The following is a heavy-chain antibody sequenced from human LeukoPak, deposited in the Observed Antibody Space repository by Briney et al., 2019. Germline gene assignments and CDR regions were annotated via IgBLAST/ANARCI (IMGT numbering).Heavy chain of an antibody. Sequence: SETLSLTCAVSGYSISSGYYWGWIRQPPGKGLEWIGSIYHSGSTYYNPSLKSRVTISVDTSKNQFSLKLSSVTAADTAVYYCARHDANSKRGPLNYFDYWGQGTLVTVSS. D-gene: IGHD4/OR15-4a*01. CDR2: IYHSGST. V-gene: IGHV4-38-2*01. J-gene: IGHJ4*02. CDR3: ARHDANSKRGPLNYFDY. CDR1: GYSISSGYY.